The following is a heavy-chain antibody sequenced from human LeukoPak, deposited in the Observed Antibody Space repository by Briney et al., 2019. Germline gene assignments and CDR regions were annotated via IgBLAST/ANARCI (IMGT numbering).Heavy chain of an antibody. CDR1: GFTFSDYA. Sequence: GRPLRLSCAASGFTFSDYAMHWVRQAPGKGLEWVGRIKSKTDGGTTDYAAPVKGRFTISRDDSKNTLYLQMNSLKTEDTAVYYCVWQWLVQDDYWGQGTLVTVSS. D-gene: IGHD6-19*01. V-gene: IGHV3-15*01. CDR3: VWQWLVQDDY. CDR2: IKSKTDGGTT. J-gene: IGHJ4*02.